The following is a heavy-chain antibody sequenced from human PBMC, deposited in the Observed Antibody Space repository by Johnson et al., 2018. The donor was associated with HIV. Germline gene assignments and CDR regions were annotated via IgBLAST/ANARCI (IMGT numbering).Heavy chain of an antibody. CDR3: ARRRETLNIWPASFDV. V-gene: IGHV3-64*07. CDR2: IASLGDNT. D-gene: IGHD4-23*01. CDR1: GFTFSRHP. Sequence: VQLVESGGGVVQPGESLRPSCAPSGFTFSRHPMHWVRQAPGKGLEHVATIASLGDNTYYADSVKGRFTISRDNFKNMLYLKMGSLRPDDTAVYYCARRRETLNIWPASFDVCGQVPVVTVSS. J-gene: IGHJ3*01.